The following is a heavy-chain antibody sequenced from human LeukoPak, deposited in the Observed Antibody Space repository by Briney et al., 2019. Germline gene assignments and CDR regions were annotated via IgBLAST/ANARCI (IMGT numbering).Heavy chain of an antibody. CDR1: GYTFTGYY. V-gene: IGHV1-2*02. Sequence: ASVKLSCKASGYTFTGYYMHWVRQAPGQGLEWMGWINPNSGGTNYAQKFQGRVTMTRDTSISTAYMELSRLRSDDTAVYYCARSFAGNYYYYMDVWGKGTTVTISS. CDR2: INPNSGGT. J-gene: IGHJ6*03. CDR3: ARSFAGNYYYYMDV.